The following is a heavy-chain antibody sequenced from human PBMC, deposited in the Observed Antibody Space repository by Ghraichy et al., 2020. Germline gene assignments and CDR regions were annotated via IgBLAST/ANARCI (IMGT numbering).Heavy chain of an antibody. D-gene: IGHD3-10*01. CDR1: GFTLSTYW. V-gene: IGHV3-7*03. CDR2: IKQDGSEK. J-gene: IGHJ4*02. Sequence: GGSLRLSCAASGFTLSTYWMSWVRQAPGKGLEGVANIKQDGSEKNYVDSVKGRFTISRDNAKNSLYLQMNSLRAEDTAVYYCARGGGGGNTYYYGSGSDFDYWGQGTLVTVSS. CDR3: ARGGGGGNTYYYGSGSDFDY.